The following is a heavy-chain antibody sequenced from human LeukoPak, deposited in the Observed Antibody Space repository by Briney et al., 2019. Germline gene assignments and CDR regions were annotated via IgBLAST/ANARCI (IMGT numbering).Heavy chain of an antibody. CDR3: ARARSSGWPDY. D-gene: IGHD6-19*01. CDR2: IYYSGST. Sequence: KPSETLSLTCTVSGGSISSYYWSWIRQPPGKGLEWLGYIYYSGSTNYNPSLKSRVTISVDTSKNQFSLKLSSVTAADTAVYYCARARSSGWPDYWGQGTLVTVSS. CDR1: GGSISSYY. J-gene: IGHJ4*02. V-gene: IGHV4-59*01.